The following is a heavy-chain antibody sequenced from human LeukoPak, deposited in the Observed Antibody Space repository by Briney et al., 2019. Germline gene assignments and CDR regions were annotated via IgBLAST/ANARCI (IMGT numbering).Heavy chain of an antibody. CDR2: ISSSSSYI. CDR3: ARGGYCSGGSCYGPDAFDI. J-gene: IGHJ3*02. D-gene: IGHD2-15*01. CDR1: GFTFSSYS. Sequence: GSLRLSCAASGFTFSSYSMNWVRQAPGKGLEWVSSISSSSSYIYYADSVKGRFTISRDNAKNSLYLQMNSLRAEDTAVYYCARGGYCSGGSCYGPDAFDIWGQGAMVTVSS. V-gene: IGHV3-21*01.